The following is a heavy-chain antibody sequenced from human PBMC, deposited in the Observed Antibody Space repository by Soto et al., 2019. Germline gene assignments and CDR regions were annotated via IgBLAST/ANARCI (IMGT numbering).Heavy chain of an antibody. J-gene: IGHJ6*02. CDR2: IDPEDGET. V-gene: IGHV1-24*01. CDR3: ARPRVRYSSSWYTTPIYYYGMDV. CDR1: GYTLTELS. Sequence: ASVKVSCKFSGYTLTELSMHWVRQAPGKGLEWMGVIDPEDGETIYAQKFQGRVTMTEDTSTSTVYMELSSLRSEDTAVYYCARPRVRYSSSWYTTPIYYYGMDVWGQGTTVTVSS. D-gene: IGHD6-13*01.